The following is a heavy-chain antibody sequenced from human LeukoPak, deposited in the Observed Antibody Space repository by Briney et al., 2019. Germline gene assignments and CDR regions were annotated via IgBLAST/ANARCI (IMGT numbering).Heavy chain of an antibody. Sequence: KPSQTLSLTCTVSGGSISSGGYYWSWIRQHPGKGLEWIGYIYYSGSTYYNPSLKSRVTISVDTSKNQFSLKLSSVTAADTAVYYCARDVYYDFWSGPPYYYYYGMDVWGQGTTVTVSS. J-gene: IGHJ6*02. D-gene: IGHD3-3*01. V-gene: IGHV4-31*03. CDR3: ARDVYYDFWSGPPYYYYYGMDV. CDR2: IYYSGST. CDR1: GGSISSGGYY.